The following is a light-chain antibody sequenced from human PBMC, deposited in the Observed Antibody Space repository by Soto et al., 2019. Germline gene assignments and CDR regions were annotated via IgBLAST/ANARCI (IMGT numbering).Light chain of an antibody. Sequence: EIVMTQSPATLSVSPGERATLSCTASQSVSSNLAWYQQKPGQAPRLLIYGASTRATGIPARFGGSGSGTEFTFTISSLQSEDFAVYYCQQYNNWPPTTFGQGTKLEIK. J-gene: IGKJ2*01. CDR3: QQYNNWPPTT. CDR1: QSVSSN. V-gene: IGKV3-15*01. CDR2: GAS.